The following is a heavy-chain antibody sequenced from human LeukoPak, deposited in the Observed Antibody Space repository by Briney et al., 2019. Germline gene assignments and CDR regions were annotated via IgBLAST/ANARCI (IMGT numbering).Heavy chain of an antibody. D-gene: IGHD6-13*01. CDR2: IYYSGST. J-gene: IGHJ6*02. CDR3: ARDLGLYSSSAAGMDV. CDR1: GGSISSYY. Sequence: SETLSLTCTVSGGSISSYYWSWIRQPPGKGLEWIGYIYYSGSTNYNPSLKSRVTISVDTSKNQFSLKLSSVTAADTAVYYCARDLGLYSSSAAGMDVWGQGTTATVSS. V-gene: IGHV4-59*01.